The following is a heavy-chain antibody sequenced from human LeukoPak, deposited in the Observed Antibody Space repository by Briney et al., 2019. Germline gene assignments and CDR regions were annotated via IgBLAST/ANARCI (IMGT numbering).Heavy chain of an antibody. D-gene: IGHD4-17*01. J-gene: IGHJ4*02. V-gene: IGHV3-30*18. CDR2: ISYDGSNK. CDR3: AKPQTRPTDYFDY. CDR1: GLTFSSYG. Sequence: GRSLRLSCAASGLTFSSYGMHWVRQAPGKGLEWVAVISYDGSNKHYADSVKGRFTISRDNSKNTLYLQMNSLRAEDTAVYYCAKPQTRPTDYFDYWGQGTLVTVSS.